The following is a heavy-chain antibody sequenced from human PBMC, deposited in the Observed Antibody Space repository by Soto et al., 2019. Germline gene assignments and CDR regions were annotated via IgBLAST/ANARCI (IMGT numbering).Heavy chain of an antibody. D-gene: IGHD3-10*01. CDR3: ARDIGMGFGVRGADY. CDR1: GFTLSSYW. CDR2: INSDGSTT. Sequence: EVQLVESGGGLVQPGGSLRLSCAASGFTLSSYWMHWVRQAPGKGLVWVSRINSDGSTTTYAGSVKGRFTISRDNAKNTLFLQMNSLRAEDTAVYYCARDIGMGFGVRGADYWGQGTLVTVSS. J-gene: IGHJ4*02. V-gene: IGHV3-74*01.